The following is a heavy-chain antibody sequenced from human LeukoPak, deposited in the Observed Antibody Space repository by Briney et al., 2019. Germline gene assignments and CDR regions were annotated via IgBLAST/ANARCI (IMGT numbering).Heavy chain of an antibody. V-gene: IGHV4-34*01. J-gene: IGHJ4*02. Sequence: PSETLSLTCAVYGGSFSGYYWSWIRQPPGKGLEWIGEINHSGSTNYNPSLKSRVTISVDTSKNQFSLKLSSVTAADTAVYYCARGRGSYYDSSGYILDYWGQGTLVTVSS. CDR3: ARGRGSYYDSSGYILDY. CDR2: INHSGST. CDR1: GGSFSGYY. D-gene: IGHD3-22*01.